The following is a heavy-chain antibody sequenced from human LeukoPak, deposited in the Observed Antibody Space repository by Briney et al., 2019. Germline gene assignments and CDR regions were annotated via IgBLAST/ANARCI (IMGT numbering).Heavy chain of an antibody. D-gene: IGHD7-27*01. CDR1: GFTVSNSW. CDR3: ARGGLPGGFDY. J-gene: IGHJ4*02. V-gene: IGHV3-74*01. Sequence: GGSLRLSCAASGFTVSNSWMFWVRQAPGKGLMYVSEINNDGNRIRYVDSVKGRFTISRDGAKNTLFLQMNSLRDDGTAMYYCARGGLPGGFDYWGQGILVTVSS. CDR2: INNDGNRI.